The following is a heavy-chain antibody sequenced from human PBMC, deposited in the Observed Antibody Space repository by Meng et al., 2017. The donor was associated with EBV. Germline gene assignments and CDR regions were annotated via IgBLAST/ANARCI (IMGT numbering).Heavy chain of an antibody. V-gene: IGHV1-18*01. CDR2: ISAYNGNT. D-gene: IGHD3-22*01. Sequence: VQLVQSGAEVKKPGVSVEVSCKASGYTFTSYGISWVRQAPGQGLEWMGWISAYNGNTNYAQKLQGRVTMTTDTSTSTAYMELRSLRSDDTAVYYCARDGRLYDTPSPFDYWGQGTLVTASS. CDR1: GYTFTSYG. CDR3: ARDGRLYDTPSPFDY. J-gene: IGHJ4*02.